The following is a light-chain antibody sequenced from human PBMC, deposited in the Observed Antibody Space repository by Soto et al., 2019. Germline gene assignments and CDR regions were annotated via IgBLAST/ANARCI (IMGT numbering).Light chain of an antibody. CDR3: ATWDDILDGRV. Sequence: QSVLIQPPSASGTPGQRVTVSCSGSNSNVGGNTVNWYQLFPGTAPKLLIYNDDRRPSGVPNRFSGSKSGASASLAISGLQSEDEADYYCATWDDILDGRVFGTGTKLTVL. V-gene: IGLV1-44*01. CDR1: NSNVGGNT. J-gene: IGLJ1*01. CDR2: NDD.